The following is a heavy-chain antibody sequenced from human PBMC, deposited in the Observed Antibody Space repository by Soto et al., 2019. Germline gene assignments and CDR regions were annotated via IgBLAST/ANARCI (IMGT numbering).Heavy chain of an antibody. CDR1: GSTFSGSA. Sequence: GGSLRLSCAASGSTFSGSAMHWVRQASGKGLEWVGRIRNKANNYATAYGASVKGRFTISRDESKNTAYLHMNSLKTEDTAVYYCTASVYDDCLDYWAQGSLVTVSS. V-gene: IGHV3-73*01. D-gene: IGHD5-12*01. CDR3: TASVYDDCLDY. J-gene: IGHJ4*02. CDR2: IRNKANNYAT.